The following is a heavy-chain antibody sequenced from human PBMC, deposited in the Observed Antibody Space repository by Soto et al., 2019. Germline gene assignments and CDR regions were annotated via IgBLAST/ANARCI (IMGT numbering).Heavy chain of an antibody. D-gene: IGHD3-9*01. Sequence: WGSLRLSCAASGFPFIDTWIIFFRHSPFKWLEWVARIKTKTNVGTRDYAAPVKGRFSISRDDSKNMLYLQMNSLKSEDTAVYYCTAFNILTGSHFDSWGQGTLVTVSS. J-gene: IGHJ4*02. CDR3: TAFNILTGSHFDS. V-gene: IGHV3-15*01. CDR1: GFPFIDTW. CDR2: IKTKTNVGTR.